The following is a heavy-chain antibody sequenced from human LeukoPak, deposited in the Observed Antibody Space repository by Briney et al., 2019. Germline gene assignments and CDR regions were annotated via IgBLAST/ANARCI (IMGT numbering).Heavy chain of an antibody. CDR2: INPSGGRT. J-gene: IGHJ4*02. V-gene: IGHV1-46*01. D-gene: IGHD3-9*01. CDR1: GYTLTSYY. CDR3: ARGTLRYLDF. Sequence: ASVTVSCKASGYTLTSYYTHWVRQAPGQGPEWMGVINPSGGRTTSYAQKIQGRVTMTRDTSMSTVNMELSSLRSEDTAVYYCARGTLRYLDFWGQGTLVTVSS.